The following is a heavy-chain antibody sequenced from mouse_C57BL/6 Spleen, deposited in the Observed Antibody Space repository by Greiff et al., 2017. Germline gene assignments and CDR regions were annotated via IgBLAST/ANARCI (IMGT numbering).Heavy chain of an antibody. Sequence: EVQGVESGAELVKPGASVKLSCTASGFNIKDYYMHWVKQRTEQGLEWIGRIDPEDGETKYAPKFQGKATITADHSSNTAYLQLSSLTSEDTAVYYCADGSSYVRFDYWGQGTTLTVSS. CDR1: GFNIKDYY. J-gene: IGHJ2*01. V-gene: IGHV14-2*01. CDR2: IDPEDGET. D-gene: IGHD1-1*01. CDR3: ADGSSYVRFDY.